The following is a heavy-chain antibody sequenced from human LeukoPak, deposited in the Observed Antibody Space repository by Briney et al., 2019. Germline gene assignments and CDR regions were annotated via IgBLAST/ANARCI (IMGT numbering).Heavy chain of an antibody. CDR3: TRVEYCGGDCYHYYYYYYMDV. D-gene: IGHD2-21*02. J-gene: IGHJ6*03. V-gene: IGHV3-49*03. CDR2: IRSKAYGGTT. CDR1: GFTFGDYA. Sequence: GGSLRLSCTASGFTFGDYAMSWFRQAPGKGLEWVGFIRSKAYGGTTEYAASVKGRFTISRDDSKSIAYLQMNSLKTEDTAVYYCTRVEYCGGDCYHYYYYYYMDVWGKGTTVTISS.